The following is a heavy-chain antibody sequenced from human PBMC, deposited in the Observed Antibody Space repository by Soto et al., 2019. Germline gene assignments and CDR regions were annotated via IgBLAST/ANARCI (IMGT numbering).Heavy chain of an antibody. J-gene: IGHJ3*02. V-gene: IGHV1-69*06. Sequence: SVKVSCKASGGTFSSYAISWVRQAPGQGLEWMGGIIAIIGTANYAQKLQGRVTITADTSTSTAYMELRSLRSDDTAVYYCARERWELPGDAFDIWGQGTMVTVSS. D-gene: IGHD1-26*01. CDR3: ARERWELPGDAFDI. CDR1: GGTFSSYA. CDR2: IIAIIGTA.